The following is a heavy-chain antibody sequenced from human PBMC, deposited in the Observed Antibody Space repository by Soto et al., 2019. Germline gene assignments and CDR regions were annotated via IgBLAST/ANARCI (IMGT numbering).Heavy chain of an antibody. CDR3: ARHRGYYDILTGYYTELNFDY. D-gene: IGHD3-9*01. Sequence: SETLALTCTVSGGSISSSSYYWGWIRQPPGKGLVWIGSIYYSGTTYYNPSLKSRVTISVDTSKNQFSLKLSSVTAADTAVYYCARHRGYYDILTGYYTELNFDYWGQGTLVTVSS. CDR1: GGSISSSSYY. J-gene: IGHJ4*02. CDR2: IYYSGTT. V-gene: IGHV4-39*01.